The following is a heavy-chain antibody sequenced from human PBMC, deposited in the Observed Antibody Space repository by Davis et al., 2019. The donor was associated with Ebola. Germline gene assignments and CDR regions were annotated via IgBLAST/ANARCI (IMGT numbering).Heavy chain of an antibody. D-gene: IGHD5-18*01. V-gene: IGHV4-39*07. CDR1: GGSISSSSYY. J-gene: IGHJ4*02. CDR2: INHSGST. Sequence: SETLSLTCTVSGGSISSSSYYWGWIRQPPGKGLEWIGEINHSGSTNYNPSLKSRVTISVDTSKNQFSLKLSSVTAADTAVYYCARGRRIQLWSRFDYWGQGTLVTVSS. CDR3: ARGRRIQLWSRFDY.